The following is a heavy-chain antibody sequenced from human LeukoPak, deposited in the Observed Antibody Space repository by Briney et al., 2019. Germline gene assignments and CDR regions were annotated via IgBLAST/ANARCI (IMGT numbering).Heavy chain of an antibody. CDR3: AKDPSTLTLTDDY. J-gene: IGHJ4*02. CDR2: ISYDGSNK. CDR1: GFTFSSYG. V-gene: IGHV3-30*18. Sequence: PGGSLRLSCAASGFTFSSYGMHWVRQAPGKGLEWVAVISYDGSNKYYADSVKGRFTISRDNSKNTLYLQMNSLRAEDTAVYYCAKDPSTLTLTDDYWDQGTLVTVSS.